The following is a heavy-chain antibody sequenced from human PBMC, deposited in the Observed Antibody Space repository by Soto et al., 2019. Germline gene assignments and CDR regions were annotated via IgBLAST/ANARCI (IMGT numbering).Heavy chain of an antibody. CDR3: AASYGSGYRAFDY. CDR2: INPIVSMS. J-gene: IGHJ4*02. V-gene: IGHV1-69*02. D-gene: IGHD3-10*01. Sequence: RASVKVSCKASGDTFSFYTINWVRQAPGLGLEWVGRINPIVSMSNYAQKFQGRVSMTADKSTSTAYMELRSLRFDDTAMYFCAASYGSGYRAFDYWGQGALVTVSS. CDR1: GDTFSFYT.